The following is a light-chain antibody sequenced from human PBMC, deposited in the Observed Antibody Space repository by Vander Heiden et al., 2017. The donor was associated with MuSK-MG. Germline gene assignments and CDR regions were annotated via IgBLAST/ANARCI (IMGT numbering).Light chain of an antibody. CDR2: GAS. V-gene: IGKV3-20*01. CDR1: RSVSSSF. CDR3: QQYHSSPPT. Sequence: EIVLTQSPGTLSLSPGERATLSCRASRSVSSSFLAWYQQQPGQAPRLLLYGASSRATGIPDRISGSGSGTDFTLTISRLEPEDFAVYYCQQYHSSPPTFGEGTKVEMK. J-gene: IGKJ1*01.